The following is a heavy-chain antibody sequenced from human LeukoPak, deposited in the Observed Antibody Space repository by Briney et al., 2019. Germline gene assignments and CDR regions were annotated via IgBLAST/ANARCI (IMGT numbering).Heavy chain of an antibody. CDR3: ARGGSSWYSLSFEY. CDR1: GFTFSDYS. V-gene: IGHV3-7*01. Sequence: PGGSLRLSCAASGFTFSDYSMSWIRQAPGKGLEWVANIREDGSEKNYVDFVKGRFTISRDNAKNSLYLEMNSLRAEDTAVYYCARGGSSWYSLSFEYWGQGTLVTVSS. J-gene: IGHJ4*02. CDR2: IREDGSEK. D-gene: IGHD6-13*01.